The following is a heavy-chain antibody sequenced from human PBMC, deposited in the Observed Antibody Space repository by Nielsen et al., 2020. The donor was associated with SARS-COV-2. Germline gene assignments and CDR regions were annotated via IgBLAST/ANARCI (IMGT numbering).Heavy chain of an antibody. CDR2: ITSKTDGGTT. V-gene: IGHV3-15*01. CDR1: GFTFSNAW. CDR3: TTRYSLFDY. J-gene: IGHJ4*02. D-gene: IGHD1-1*01. Sequence: GESLKISCAASGFTFSNAWMSWVRQAPGKGLEWVGRITSKTDGGTTDYAAPVKGRFTISRDDSKNTLYLQMNSLKTEDTAVYYCTTRYSLFDYWGQGTLVTVSS.